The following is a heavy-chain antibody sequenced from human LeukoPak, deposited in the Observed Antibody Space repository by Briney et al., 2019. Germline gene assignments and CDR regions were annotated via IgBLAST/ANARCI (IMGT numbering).Heavy chain of an antibody. D-gene: IGHD2-15*01. J-gene: IGHJ4*02. CDR2: IYTSGTT. CDR1: GGSISSYF. CDR3: AREDPLVAARGLDY. Sequence: KPSETLSLTCTVSGGSISSYFWSWIRQPAGKGLEWIGRIYTSGTTNYNTTLKSRLTMSVDTSKNQFSLRLNSVTAADTAVYYCAREDPLVAARGLDYWGQGTLVTVSS. V-gene: IGHV4-4*07.